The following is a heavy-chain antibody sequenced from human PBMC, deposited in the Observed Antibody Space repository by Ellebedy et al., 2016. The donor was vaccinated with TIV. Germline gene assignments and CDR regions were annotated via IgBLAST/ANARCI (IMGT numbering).Heavy chain of an antibody. D-gene: IGHD6-13*01. CDR2: INHSGST. V-gene: IGHV4-34*01. CDR3: ARAGIAAAGTGENFDY. Sequence: SETLSLTCAVYGGSFSGYYWSWIRQPPGKGLEWIGEINHSGSTNYNPSLKSRVTISVDTSKNQFSLKLSSVTAADTAVYYCARAGIAAAGTGENFDYWGQGTLVTVSS. CDR1: GGSFSGYY. J-gene: IGHJ4*02.